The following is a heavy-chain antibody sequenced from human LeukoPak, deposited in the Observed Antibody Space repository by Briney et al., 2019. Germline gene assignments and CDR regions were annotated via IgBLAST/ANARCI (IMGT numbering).Heavy chain of an antibody. CDR3: ARNDYDILGYPYYFDY. J-gene: IGHJ4*02. Sequence: ASVKVSCKASGYTFTSYDINWVRQATGQGLEWMGWMNPNSGNTGYAQKFQGRVTMTRNTSISTAYMELSSLRSDDTAVYYCARNDYDILGYPYYFDYWGQGTLVTVSS. CDR2: MNPNSGNT. V-gene: IGHV1-8*01. CDR1: GYTFTSYD. D-gene: IGHD3-9*01.